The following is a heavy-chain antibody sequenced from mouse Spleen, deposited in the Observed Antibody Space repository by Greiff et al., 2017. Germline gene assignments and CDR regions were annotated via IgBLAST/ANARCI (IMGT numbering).Heavy chain of an antibody. CDR1: GYTFTTYP. Sequence: VKLQESGAELVKPGASVKMSCKASGYTFTTYPIEWMKQNHGKSLEWIGNFHPYNDDTKYNEKFKGKATLTVEKSSSTVYLELSRLTSDDSAVYYCARGYYGSSYAFAYWGQGTLVTVSA. J-gene: IGHJ3*01. D-gene: IGHD1-1*01. CDR2: FHPYNDDT. V-gene: IGHV1-47*01. CDR3: ARGYYGSSYAFAY.